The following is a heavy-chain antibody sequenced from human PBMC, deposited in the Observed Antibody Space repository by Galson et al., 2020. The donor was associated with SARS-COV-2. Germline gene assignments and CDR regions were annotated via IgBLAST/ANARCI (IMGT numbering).Heavy chain of an antibody. V-gene: IGHV3-21*01. CDR1: GFTFSSYS. CDR3: ARESYYWIHAFDI. CDR2: ISSSSSYT. D-gene: IGHD5-18*01. Sequence: GESLKISCAASGFTFSSYSMNWVRQAPGKGLEWVSSISSSSSYTYYADSVKGRFTISRDNAKNSLYLQMNSLRAEDTAVYYCARESYYWIHAFDIWGQGTMVTVSS. J-gene: IGHJ3*02.